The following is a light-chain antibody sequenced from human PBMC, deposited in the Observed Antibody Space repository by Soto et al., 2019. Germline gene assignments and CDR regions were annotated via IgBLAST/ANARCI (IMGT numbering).Light chain of an antibody. J-gene: IGLJ2*01. CDR1: SSDVGTYNF. CDR3: SSYTTSITPL. CDR2: DVS. Sequence: QSALTQPASVSGSPGQSITISCTGTSSDVGTYNFVSWYQQFPGKAPKLIIYDVSDRPSGVSNRFSGSKSGNTASLTISGLQAEDEADYYCSSYTTSITPLFGGGTKLTVL. V-gene: IGLV2-14*01.